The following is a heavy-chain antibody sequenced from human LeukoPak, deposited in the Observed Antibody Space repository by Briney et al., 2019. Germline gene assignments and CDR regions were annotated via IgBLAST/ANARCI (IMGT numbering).Heavy chain of an antibody. CDR1: GFTFSSYS. J-gene: IGHJ4*02. V-gene: IGHV3-21*01. Sequence: GGSLRLSCAASGFTFSSYSMNWVRQAPGKGLEWVSSISSSSSYIYYADSVKGRFTISRDNAKNSQYLQMNSLRAEDTAVYYCAREAGAYYDSSGYDYWGQGTLVTVSS. CDR3: AREAGAYYDSSGYDY. CDR2: ISSSSSYI. D-gene: IGHD3-22*01.